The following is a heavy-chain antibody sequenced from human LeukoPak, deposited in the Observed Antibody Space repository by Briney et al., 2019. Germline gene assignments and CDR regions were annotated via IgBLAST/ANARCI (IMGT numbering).Heavy chain of an antibody. J-gene: IGHJ4*02. D-gene: IGHD2-15*01. V-gene: IGHV4-39*01. CDR3: ARHENIVVVVAATGFDY. Sequence: SETLSLTCTVSGGSISSSSHYWGWIRQPPGKGLEWIGSIYYSGNTYYNPSLKSRATISVDTSKNRFSLEVRSVTAADTAVYYCARHENIVVVVAATGFDYWGQGTLVTVSS. CDR1: GGSISSSSHY. CDR2: IYYSGNT.